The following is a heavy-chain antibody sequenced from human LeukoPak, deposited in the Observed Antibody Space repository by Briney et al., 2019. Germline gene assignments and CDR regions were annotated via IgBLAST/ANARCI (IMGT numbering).Heavy chain of an antibody. CDR1: GGSFSGHY. V-gene: IGHV4-34*01. Sequence: SETLSLTCTVYGGSFSGHYWSWIRQPPGKGLEWIGEINQSGSTNYNPSLKSRVTISVDTSENQFSLRLSSVTAADTAVYYCARGYGPGSYYNYWGQGTLVTVSS. CDR3: ARGYGPGSYYNY. CDR2: INQSGST. D-gene: IGHD3-10*01. J-gene: IGHJ4*02.